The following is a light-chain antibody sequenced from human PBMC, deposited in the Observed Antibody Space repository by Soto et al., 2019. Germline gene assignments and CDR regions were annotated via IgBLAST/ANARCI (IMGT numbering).Light chain of an antibody. V-gene: IGKV3-11*01. J-gene: IGKJ2*01. Sequence: IVLTQSPATLSLSPGGRATLSCRASQSVSSYLAWFQQKPGQAPRLLIYDASNRATGIPARFSGSGSGTDFTLTISSLEPEDFAVYYCQQRSNWPPYTFGQGTKLEIK. CDR1: QSVSSY. CDR3: QQRSNWPPYT. CDR2: DAS.